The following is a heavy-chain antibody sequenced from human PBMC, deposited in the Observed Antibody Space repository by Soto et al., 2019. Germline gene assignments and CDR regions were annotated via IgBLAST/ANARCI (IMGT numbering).Heavy chain of an antibody. V-gene: IGHV3-23*01. CDR1: GFSISEYG. Sequence: EVQLLESGGGSVQPGGSLKLSCAVSGFSISEYGVTWVRQPPGKGLYWVSGFSGGRGGTFYADSVMGRFTISRDDSRNMVYLQMDSLGVEDTAVYYCVTWNGFGDSWGQGTLVTVSS. CDR3: VTWNGFGDS. D-gene: IGHD1-1*01. J-gene: IGHJ4*02. CDR2: FSGGRGGT.